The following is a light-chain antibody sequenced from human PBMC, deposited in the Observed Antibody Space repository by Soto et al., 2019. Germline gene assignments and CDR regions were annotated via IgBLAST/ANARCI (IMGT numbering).Light chain of an antibody. CDR2: AGS. V-gene: IGKV3-20*01. CDR3: QQYGSSPWT. J-gene: IGKJ1*01. Sequence: EMVLTQSPGTLSLSPGERATLSCRASQGVSSKYLAWYQQKPGQAPTLLIYAGSSRATGIPDRFSGSGSGTDLTLTINRLEPEDSAVYFCQQYGSSPWTFGQGTKVDNK. CDR1: QGVSSKY.